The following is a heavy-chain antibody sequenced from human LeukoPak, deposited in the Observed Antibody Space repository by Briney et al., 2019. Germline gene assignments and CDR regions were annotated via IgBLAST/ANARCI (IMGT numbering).Heavy chain of an antibody. V-gene: IGHV4-34*01. Sequence: SETLSLTCAVYGGSFSGYYWIWIRQPPGKGLEWIGEINHSGSTNYNPSLKSRVTISVDTSKNQFSLKLSSVTAADTAVYYCARALPYYDILTGYPNAFDIWGQGTMVTVSS. CDR1: GGSFSGYY. CDR2: INHSGST. CDR3: ARALPYYDILTGYPNAFDI. D-gene: IGHD3-9*01. J-gene: IGHJ3*02.